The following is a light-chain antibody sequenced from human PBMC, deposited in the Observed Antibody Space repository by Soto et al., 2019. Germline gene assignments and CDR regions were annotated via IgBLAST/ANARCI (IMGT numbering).Light chain of an antibody. J-gene: IGKJ5*01. V-gene: IGKV1-5*01. CDR2: DAS. CDR1: QSISSW. Sequence: DIQMTQSPSTLSASVGDRVTITCRASQSISSWLAWYQQKPGKAPKLLIYDASSLESGVPSRFSGSGSGTEFTLTISSLQPDDFASYYCQKYNSAPSTFGQGTRVEIK. CDR3: QKYNSAPST.